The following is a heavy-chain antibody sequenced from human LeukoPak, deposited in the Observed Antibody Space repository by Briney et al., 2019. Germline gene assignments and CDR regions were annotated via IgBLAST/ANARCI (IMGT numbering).Heavy chain of an antibody. CDR3: AELYCSSTSCYNHWFDP. CDR2: ISAYNGNT. CDR1: GYTFTSYG. J-gene: IGHJ5*02. D-gene: IGHD2-2*02. V-gene: IGHV1-18*04. Sequence: AASVKVSCKASGYTFTSYGISWVRQAPGRGLEWMGWISAYNGNTNYAQKLQGRVTMTTDTSTSTAYMELRSLRSDDTAVYYCAELYCSSTSCYNHWFDPWGQGTLVTVSS.